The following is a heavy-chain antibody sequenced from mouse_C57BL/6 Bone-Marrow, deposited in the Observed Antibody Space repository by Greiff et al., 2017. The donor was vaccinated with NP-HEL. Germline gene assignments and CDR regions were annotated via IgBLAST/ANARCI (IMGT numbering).Heavy chain of an antibody. V-gene: IGHV5-17*01. J-gene: IGHJ4*01. D-gene: IGHD1-1*01. CDR3: ARPCYGSIGYAMDY. CDR1: GFTFSDYG. CDR2: ISSGSSTI. Sequence: EVQGVESGGGLVKPGGSLKLSCAASGFTFSDYGMHWVRQAPEKGLEWVAYISSGSSTIYYADTVKGRFTISRDNAKNTLFLQMTSLRSEDTAMYYCARPCYGSIGYAMDYWGQGTSVTVSS.